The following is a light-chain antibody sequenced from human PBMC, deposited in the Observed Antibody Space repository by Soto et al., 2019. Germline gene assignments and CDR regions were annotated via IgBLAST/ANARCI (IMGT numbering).Light chain of an antibody. Sequence: SPGSMSASVGDRVTITCRASQSISSYLNWYQQKPGKAPKILIYAASSLQTGVPSRFSGSGSGTDFTLTISSLEPEDFATYYCQQYDSTPPTFGRGTKVDIK. CDR3: QQYDSTPPT. CDR1: QSISSY. CDR2: AAS. J-gene: IGKJ4*01. V-gene: IGKV1-39*01.